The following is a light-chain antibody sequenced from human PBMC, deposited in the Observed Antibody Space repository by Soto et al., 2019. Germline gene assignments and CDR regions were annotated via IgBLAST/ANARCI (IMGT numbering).Light chain of an antibody. J-gene: IGKJ3*01. V-gene: IGKV3-15*01. Sequence: EIVMTQSPATLSVSPGERGTLSCRASQSVSSNLAWYQQKPGQAPRLLIYDASTRATGIPARFSGSGSGTEFTLTISSLQSEDFAVYYCQQYNNWPQTFGSGTKVDIK. CDR1: QSVSSN. CDR2: DAS. CDR3: QQYNNWPQT.